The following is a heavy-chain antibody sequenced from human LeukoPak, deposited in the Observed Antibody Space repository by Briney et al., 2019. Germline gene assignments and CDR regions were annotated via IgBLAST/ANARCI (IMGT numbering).Heavy chain of an antibody. D-gene: IGHD6-13*01. CDR1: GVSFSGYY. Sequence: SETLSLTCAVYGVSFSGYYWSWIRQPPGKGLEWIGEINHSGSTNYNPSLKSRVTISVDTSKNQFSLKLSSVTAADTAVYYCARTGRKQQLVHGPKNRAYYFDYWGQGTLVTVSS. V-gene: IGHV4-34*01. CDR2: INHSGST. CDR3: ARTGRKQQLVHGPKNRAYYFDY. J-gene: IGHJ4*02.